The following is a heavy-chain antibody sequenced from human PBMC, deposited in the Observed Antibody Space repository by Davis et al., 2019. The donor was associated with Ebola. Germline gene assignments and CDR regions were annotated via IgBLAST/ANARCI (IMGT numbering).Heavy chain of an antibody. D-gene: IGHD2-2*01. CDR3: AREVVVVPTTTTDYYYYYYMDV. Sequence: GSLRLSCAASGFTFSSYTMNWVRQAPGKGLEWVSSISSSSIYIYYADSVKGRFTISRDNANNSLSLQMNSLRAEDTAVYFCAREVVVVPTTTTDYYYYYYMDVWGKGTTVTVSS. J-gene: IGHJ6*03. CDR2: ISSSSIYI. CDR1: GFTFSSYT. V-gene: IGHV3-21*01.